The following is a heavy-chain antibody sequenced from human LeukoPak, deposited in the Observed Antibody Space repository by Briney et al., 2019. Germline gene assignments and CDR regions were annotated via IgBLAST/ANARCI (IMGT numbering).Heavy chain of an antibody. CDR1: GFTFDDYA. CDR3: AKDRQEWEQNYYFDY. CDR2: ISWNSGSI. D-gene: IGHD1-26*01. Sequence: GGSLRLSCAASGFTFDDYAMHWVRQAPGKGLEWVSGISWNSGSIGYADSVKGRFTISRDNAKNSLYLQMNSLRAEDTALYYCAKDRQEWEQNYYFDYWGQGTLVTVSS. V-gene: IGHV3-9*01. J-gene: IGHJ4*02.